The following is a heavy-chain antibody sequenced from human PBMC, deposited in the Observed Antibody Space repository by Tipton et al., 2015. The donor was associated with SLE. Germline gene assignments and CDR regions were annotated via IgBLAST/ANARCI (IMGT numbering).Heavy chain of an antibody. CDR1: GGTFSSYA. Sequence: QLVQSGPEVKKPGSSVKVSCKASGGTFSSYAISWVRQAPGQGLEWMGGIIPIFGTANYAQKFQGRVTITADESTSTAYMELSSLRSEDTAVYYCARLPHPNYCGGDCYSGTFFDYWGQGTLVTVSS. J-gene: IGHJ4*02. D-gene: IGHD2-21*02. CDR3: ARLPHPNYCGGDCYSGTFFDY. CDR2: IIPIFGTA. V-gene: IGHV1-69*01.